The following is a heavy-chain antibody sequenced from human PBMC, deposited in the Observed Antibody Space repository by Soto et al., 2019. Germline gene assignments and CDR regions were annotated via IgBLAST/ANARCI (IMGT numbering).Heavy chain of an antibody. CDR1: GGSISSYY. V-gene: IGHV4-59*01. Sequence: PSETLSLTCTVSGGSISSYYWSWIRQPPGKGLEWIGYIYYSGSTNYSPSLKSRVTISVDTSKNQFSLKLSSVTAADTAVYYCARDVSDYGGYSYGYFDYWGQGTLVTVSS. CDR3: ARDVSDYGGYSYGYFDY. D-gene: IGHD5-18*01. CDR2: IYYSGST. J-gene: IGHJ4*02.